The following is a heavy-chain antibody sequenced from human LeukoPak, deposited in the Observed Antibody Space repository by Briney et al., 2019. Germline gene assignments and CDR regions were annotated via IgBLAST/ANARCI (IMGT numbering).Heavy chain of an antibody. CDR3: AKEKGFSSGWEHFDY. D-gene: IGHD6-19*01. V-gene: IGHV3-23*01. CDR1: GFTFSSYA. CDR2: ITSSSSST. J-gene: IGHJ4*02. Sequence: GGSLRLSSAAAGFTFSSYAMSWVRQAQGKGLELVSAITSSSSSTYYADSVRGRFNLSRDNSEKTLYLQMNSLRAEDTAVYYCAKEKGFSSGWEHFDYWGQGTLVSVSS.